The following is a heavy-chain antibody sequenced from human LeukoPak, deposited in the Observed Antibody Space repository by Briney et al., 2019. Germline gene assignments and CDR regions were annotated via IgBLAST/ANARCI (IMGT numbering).Heavy chain of an antibody. CDR1: GGSISSYY. Sequence: SETLSLTCTVSGGSISSYYWSWIRQPPGKGLEWIGYIYYSGSTNYNPSLKSRVTISVDTSKNQFSLKLSSVTAADTAVYYCARHYPHYCGSTSCYFFDYWGQGTLVTVSS. D-gene: IGHD2-2*01. CDR2: IYYSGST. V-gene: IGHV4-59*08. J-gene: IGHJ4*02. CDR3: ARHYPHYCGSTSCYFFDY.